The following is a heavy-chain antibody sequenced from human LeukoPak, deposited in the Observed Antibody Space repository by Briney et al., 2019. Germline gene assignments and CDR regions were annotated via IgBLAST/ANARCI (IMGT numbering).Heavy chain of an antibody. D-gene: IGHD2-21*02. CDR3: AKDFVVVPGNVNYFDY. Sequence: GGSLRLSCAASGFTFNNYAMSWVRQAPGKGLEWVSSISGSGTSTYYADSVKGRFTVSRDNSKNTLYVQMKSLRAEDTAVYYCAKDFVVVPGNVNYFDYWGQGTLVTVSS. CDR1: GFTFNNYA. V-gene: IGHV3-23*01. J-gene: IGHJ4*02. CDR2: ISGSGTST.